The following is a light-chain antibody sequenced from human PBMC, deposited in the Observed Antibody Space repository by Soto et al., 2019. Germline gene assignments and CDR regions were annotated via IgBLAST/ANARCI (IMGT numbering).Light chain of an antibody. CDR2: GAS. V-gene: IGKV3-11*01. CDR1: QSVSNN. J-gene: IGKJ5*01. CDR3: QQRSNWPIT. Sequence: EIVLTQSPGTLSLSPGERATLSCRASQSVSNNLAWYQQKPGQAPRLLIYGASTRATGIPARFSGSGSGTDFTLTISSLEPEDFAVYYCQQRSNWPITFGQGTRLEIK.